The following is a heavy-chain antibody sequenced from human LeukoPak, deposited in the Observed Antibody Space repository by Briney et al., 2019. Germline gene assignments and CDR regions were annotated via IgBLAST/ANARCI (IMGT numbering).Heavy chain of an antibody. J-gene: IGHJ4*02. V-gene: IGHV4-4*07. D-gene: IGHD3-16*01. CDR3: ARVGDYALKD. CDR1: GGSISNYY. Sequence: SETLSLTCTVSGGSISNYYWSWIRQPAGKGLEWIGRFYNSGSTNCNPSLKSRVTMSLDMSKNQFSLKLSSVTAADTAVYYCARVGDYALKDWGQGTLVTVSS. CDR2: FYNSGST.